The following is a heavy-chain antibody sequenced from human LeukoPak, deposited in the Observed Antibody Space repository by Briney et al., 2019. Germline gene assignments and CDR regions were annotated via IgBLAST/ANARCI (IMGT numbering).Heavy chain of an antibody. CDR3: AVGLGVTPPGTFDY. V-gene: IGHV5-51*01. J-gene: IGHJ4*02. CDR2: IYPGDSDT. Sequence: GESLKISCKGSGYTFTSYWINWVRQMSGKGLEWMGMIYPGDSDTRYSPSFQGQVTISADKSINTAYVQWSSLKASDTAMYYCAVGLGVTPPGTFDYWGRGTLITVSS. CDR1: GYTFTSYW. D-gene: IGHD2-8*01.